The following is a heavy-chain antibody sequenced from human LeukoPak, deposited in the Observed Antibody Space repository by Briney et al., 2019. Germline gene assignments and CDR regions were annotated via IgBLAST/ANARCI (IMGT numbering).Heavy chain of an antibody. CDR2: IHYSGST. Sequence: SETLSLTCTVSGGSISSLYWSWIRQPPGKGLEWIGYIHYSGSTNYIPSLKSRVTISLDTSKNQFSLKLTSVTAADTAVYYCARGHYSSSSFWFDPWGQGTLVTVPS. V-gene: IGHV4-59*11. J-gene: IGHJ5*02. CDR3: ARGHYSSSSFWFDP. D-gene: IGHD6-6*01. CDR1: GGSISSLY.